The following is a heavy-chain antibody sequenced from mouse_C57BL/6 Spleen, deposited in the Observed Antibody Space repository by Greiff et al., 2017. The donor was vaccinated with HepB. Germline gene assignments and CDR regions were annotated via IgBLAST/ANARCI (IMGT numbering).Heavy chain of an antibody. CDR2: INPNNGGT. D-gene: IGHD2-2*01. V-gene: IGHV1-18*01. CDR3: ARRGYDSPWFAY. CDR1: GYTFTDYN. Sequence: VQLQQSGPELVKPGASVKIPCKASGYTFTDYNMDWVKQSHGKSLEWIGDINPNNGGTIYNQKFKGKATLTVDKSSSTAYMELRSLPSEDTAVYYGARRGYDSPWFAYWGQGTLVTVSA. J-gene: IGHJ3*01.